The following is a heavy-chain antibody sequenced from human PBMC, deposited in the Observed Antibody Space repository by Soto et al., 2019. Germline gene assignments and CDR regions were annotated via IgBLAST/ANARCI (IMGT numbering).Heavy chain of an antibody. V-gene: IGHV3-49*03. CDR2: IRSKAYGGTT. CDR1: GFTFGDYA. J-gene: IGHJ3*02. Sequence: GGSLRLSCTASGFTFGDYAMSWFRQAPGKGLEWVGFIRSKAYGGTTEYAASVKGRFTISRDDSKSIAYLQMNSLKTEDTAVYYCTRDSVLLWFGERRLEAFDIWGQGTMVTVS. CDR3: TRDSVLLWFGERRLEAFDI. D-gene: IGHD3-10*01.